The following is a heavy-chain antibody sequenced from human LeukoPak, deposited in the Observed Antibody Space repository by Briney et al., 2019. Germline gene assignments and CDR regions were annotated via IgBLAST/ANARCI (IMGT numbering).Heavy chain of an antibody. CDR2: ISGSSTYT. J-gene: IGHJ4*02. CDR3: ARVGSRGYYFDY. D-gene: IGHD1-26*01. V-gene: IGHV3-11*06. CDR1: GFIFSDYY. Sequence: PGGSLRLSCASSGFIFSDYYMSWIRQAPGKGLEWASHISGSSTYTNYADSVKGRFTISRDNANNSLYLQMDSLTAEDTAVFYCARVGSRGYYFDYWGQGTLVSVSS.